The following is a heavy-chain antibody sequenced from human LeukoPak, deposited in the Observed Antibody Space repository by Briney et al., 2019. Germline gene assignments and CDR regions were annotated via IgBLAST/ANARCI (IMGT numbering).Heavy chain of an antibody. V-gene: IGHV1-46*01. D-gene: IGHD2-8*02. CDR2: IAPSVDTT. Sequence: GASVKVSCKASAYTFSNYLLHWVRQAPGQGLEWVGRIAPSVDTTNYAQKFRDRVTMTRDTSTSTVYMELRSLRSEDTAVYHRVREESGGYFDYWGQGTLVTVSS. CDR3: VREESGGYFDY. J-gene: IGHJ4*02. CDR1: AYTFSNYL.